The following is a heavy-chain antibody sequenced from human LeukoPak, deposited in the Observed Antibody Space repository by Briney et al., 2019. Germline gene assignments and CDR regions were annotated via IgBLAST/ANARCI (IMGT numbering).Heavy chain of an antibody. CDR3: ARGSGYYTGDF. CDR2: ISSDGSNK. CDR1: GFTFSSYG. Sequence: GGSLRLSCAASGFTFSSYGMHWVRQAPGKGLEWVALISSDGSNKYYADSVKGRFTISRDNSKNTLYLQMNSLRTEDTAVFYCARGSGYYTGDFWGQGALVTVSS. V-gene: IGHV3-30*03. D-gene: IGHD3-22*01. J-gene: IGHJ4*02.